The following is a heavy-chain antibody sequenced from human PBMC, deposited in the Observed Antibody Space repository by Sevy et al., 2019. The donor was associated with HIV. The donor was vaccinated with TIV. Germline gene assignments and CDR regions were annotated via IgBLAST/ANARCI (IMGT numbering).Heavy chain of an antibody. Sequence: GGSLRLSCAASGFTFNRYWMGWVRQAPGKTLEWVANINQDGSETYVDSVKGRFTISRDNARNLLYLQMNSLRAEDTAVYFCARDLPPSATTVPHFDCWGQGTLVTVSS. CDR3: ARDLPPSATTVPHFDC. CDR1: GFTFNRYW. CDR2: INQDGSET. J-gene: IGHJ4*02. D-gene: IGHD4-17*01. V-gene: IGHV3-7*01.